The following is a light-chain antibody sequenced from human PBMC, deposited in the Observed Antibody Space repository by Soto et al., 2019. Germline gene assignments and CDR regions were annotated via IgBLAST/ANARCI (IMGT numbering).Light chain of an antibody. CDR1: QDIRNY. J-gene: IGKJ4*01. V-gene: IGKV1-33*01. CDR2: DAS. Sequence: DIQMTQSPSSLSASVGDRVTITCQASQDIRNYLNWYQQKPGKAPKVLINDASNLETGVPSRFSGSGFGTDFTFTISSLQPEDIATYYCQQYDNFPLTFGGGTKVDIK. CDR3: QQYDNFPLT.